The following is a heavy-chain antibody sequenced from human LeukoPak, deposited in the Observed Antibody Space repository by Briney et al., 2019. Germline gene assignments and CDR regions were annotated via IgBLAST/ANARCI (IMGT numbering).Heavy chain of an antibody. Sequence: PSETLSLTCTVSGGSISSYYWSWIRQPPGKGLEWIGYIYYSGSTNYNPSLKSRVTISVDTSKNQFSLKLTSVTAADTAVYYCARAFEGTTGRFDYWGQGTLVTVSS. CDR1: GGSISSYY. CDR2: IYYSGST. D-gene: IGHD1-7*01. V-gene: IGHV4-59*08. CDR3: ARAFEGTTGRFDY. J-gene: IGHJ4*02.